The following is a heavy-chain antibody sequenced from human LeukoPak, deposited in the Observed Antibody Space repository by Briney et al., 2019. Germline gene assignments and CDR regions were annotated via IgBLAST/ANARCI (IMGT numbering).Heavy chain of an antibody. CDR2: IYWNDDK. D-gene: IGHD5-24*01. Sequence: SGPTLVKPTQTLTLTCTFSGFSLRTSGVGVCWIRQPPGKALEWLALIYWNDDKRYSPSLKSRLTITKDTSKNQVVLTMTNTDPVFTSTYYGSRTVRRDGYQQVDYWGQETLVTVSS. J-gene: IGHJ4*01. CDR1: GFSLRTSGVG. V-gene: IGHV2-5*01. CDR3: SRTVRRDGYQQVDY.